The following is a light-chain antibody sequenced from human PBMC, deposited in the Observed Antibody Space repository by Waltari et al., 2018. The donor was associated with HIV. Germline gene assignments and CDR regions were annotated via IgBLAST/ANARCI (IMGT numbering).Light chain of an antibody. V-gene: IGLV8-61*01. CDR3: LLYMASGRV. Sequence: QTVVTQEPSFSVSPGGTITLTCGLSSGSVSSAYYPSWYQQTTGQPPRTRIYNTDTRSCGVPDRFAGSIVGNKAALTITGAQSEDESDYYCLLYMASGRVFGGGTRLTVL. CDR2: NTD. CDR1: SGSVSSAYY. J-gene: IGLJ3*02.